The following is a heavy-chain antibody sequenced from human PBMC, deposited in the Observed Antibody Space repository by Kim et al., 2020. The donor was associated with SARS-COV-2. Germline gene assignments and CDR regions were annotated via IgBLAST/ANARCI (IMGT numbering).Heavy chain of an antibody. J-gene: IGHJ4*02. CDR3: ARAVGPFDY. Sequence: SNKYYAESLRGRFTISRDNSKNTLYLQMNSLRAEDTAVYYCARAVGPFDYWGQGTLVTVSS. V-gene: IGHV3-33*01. CDR2: SNK. D-gene: IGHD3-3*01.